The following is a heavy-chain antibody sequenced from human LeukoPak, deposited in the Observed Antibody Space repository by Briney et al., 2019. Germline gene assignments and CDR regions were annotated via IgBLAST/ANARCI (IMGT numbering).Heavy chain of an antibody. J-gene: IGHJ2*01. CDR3: ASSPYDSSGYYYFKDWYFDL. D-gene: IGHD3-22*01. CDR1: GFTFSSYG. CDR2: ISYDGSKT. V-gene: IGHV3-30*03. Sequence: PGGSLRLSCAASGFTFSSYGMHWVRQAPGKGLEWVAVISYDGSKTYYADSVKGRFTFSRHNSKNTLYLQMNGLRAQDTAVYYCASSPYDSSGYYYFKDWYFDLWGRGTLVTVSS.